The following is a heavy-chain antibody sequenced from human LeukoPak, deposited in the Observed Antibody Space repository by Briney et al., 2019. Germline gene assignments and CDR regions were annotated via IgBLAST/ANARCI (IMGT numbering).Heavy chain of an antibody. Sequence: KPSETLSLTCTVSGGSISSYYWSRIRQPPGKGLEWIGYIYYSGSTNYNPSLKSRVTISVDTSKNQFSLKLSSVTAADTAVYYCARSAAYLDYWGQGTLVTVSS. J-gene: IGHJ4*02. CDR1: GGSISSYY. CDR2: IYYSGST. V-gene: IGHV4-59*01. D-gene: IGHD6-25*01. CDR3: ARSAAYLDY.